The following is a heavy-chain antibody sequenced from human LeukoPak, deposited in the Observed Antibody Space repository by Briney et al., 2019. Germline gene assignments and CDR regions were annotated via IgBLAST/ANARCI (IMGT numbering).Heavy chain of an antibody. CDR3: AATLAAAGTIIDY. Sequence: GGSLRLSCAASGFTFSSYGMHWVRQAPGKGLEWVAVISYDGSNKYYADSVKGRFTISRDNAKNSLYLQMNSLRAEDMAVYYCAATLAAAGTIIDYWGQGTLVTVSS. CDR1: GFTFSSYG. CDR2: ISYDGSNK. V-gene: IGHV3-30*03. J-gene: IGHJ4*02. D-gene: IGHD6-13*01.